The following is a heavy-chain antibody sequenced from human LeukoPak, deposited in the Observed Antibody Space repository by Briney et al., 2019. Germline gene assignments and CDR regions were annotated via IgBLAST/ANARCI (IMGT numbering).Heavy chain of an antibody. V-gene: IGHV2-5*02. CDR3: AYRLEGYGWNEGYFQP. CDR2: VYWDDDK. CDR1: GFSLGTTGVG. Sequence: SGPTLVNPPETLTLTCTFSGFSLGTTGVGVGWIRQPPGRALEWLAVVYWDDDKRYSPSLRNRLNITKDTSKSQVVLTMTYMEPVDSGTYFCAYRLEGYGWNEGYFQPWGQGALVTVSS. J-gene: IGHJ1*01. D-gene: IGHD1-1*01.